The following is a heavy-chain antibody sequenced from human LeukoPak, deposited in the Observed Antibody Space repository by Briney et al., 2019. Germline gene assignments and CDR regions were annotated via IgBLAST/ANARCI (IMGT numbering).Heavy chain of an antibody. CDR1: GFTFSSYW. J-gene: IGHJ4*02. Sequence: GGSLRLSCAASGFTFSSYWMSWVRQAPGKGLEWVANIKQDGGEKYYVDSVKGRFTISRDNAKNSLYLQMNSLRVEDTAVYYCARLSSSSWSPFDYWGQGTLVTVSS. D-gene: IGHD6-13*01. V-gene: IGHV3-7*01. CDR2: IKQDGGEK. CDR3: ARLSSSSWSPFDY.